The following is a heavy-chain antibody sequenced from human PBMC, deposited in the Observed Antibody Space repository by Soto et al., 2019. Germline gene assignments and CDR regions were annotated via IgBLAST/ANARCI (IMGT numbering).Heavy chain of an antibody. V-gene: IGHV4-59*01. D-gene: IGHD7-27*01. CDR3: ARAPRMGNYYYYGMDV. J-gene: IGHJ6*02. CDR2: VYNSGST. Sequence: SETLSLTCTVSGGSISSNYWTWIRQPPGKGLEWIGYVYNSGSTNYNPSLKSRVTISEDTSKSQFSPKVNSMTAADTAVYYCARAPRMGNYYYYGMDVWGQGTTVTVSS. CDR1: GGSISSNY.